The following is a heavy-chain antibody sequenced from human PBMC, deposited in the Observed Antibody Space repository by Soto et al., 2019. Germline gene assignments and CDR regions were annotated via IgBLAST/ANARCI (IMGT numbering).Heavy chain of an antibody. Sequence: PVEFRRLACRASGFTFRSYGMHWVRQAPGKGLERVAVIWYDGSNKYYADSVKGRFTISRDNSKNTLYLQMNSLRAEDTAVYYCPRDRKRNFDYWGQGTLVTVSS. V-gene: IGHV3-33*01. J-gene: IGHJ4*02. CDR2: IWYDGSNK. D-gene: IGHD6-25*01. CDR3: PRDRKRNFDY. CDR1: GFTFRSYG.